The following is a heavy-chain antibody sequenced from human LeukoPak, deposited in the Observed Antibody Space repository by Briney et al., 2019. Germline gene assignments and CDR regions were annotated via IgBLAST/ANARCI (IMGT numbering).Heavy chain of an antibody. CDR2: IYYSGST. Sequence: SETLSLTCTVSGGSISSGGYYWSWIRQHPGKGLEWIGYIYYSGSTYYNPSLKSRVTISVDTSKNQFSLKLSSVTAADTAVYYCARDRLHSGYGFDYRGQGTLVTVSS. J-gene: IGHJ4*02. CDR3: ARDRLHSGYGFDY. D-gene: IGHD5-12*01. CDR1: GGSISSGGYY. V-gene: IGHV4-31*03.